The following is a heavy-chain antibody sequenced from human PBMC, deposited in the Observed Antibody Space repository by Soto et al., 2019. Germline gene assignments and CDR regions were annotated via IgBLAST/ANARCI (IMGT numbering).Heavy chain of an antibody. CDR1: GGSVSNSNYY. Sequence: SETLSLTCTVSGGSVSNSNYYWGWIRQSPGKGLEWIGSVYYRGRSYSKSSVRSRVTISVDTSKNQFSLNLNSVTASDTAVYFCVSQRTSVLTQAYFDYWGPGALVTVSS. CDR3: VSQRTSVLTQAYFDY. CDR2: VYYRGRS. D-gene: IGHD2-8*01. V-gene: IGHV4-39*01. J-gene: IGHJ4*02.